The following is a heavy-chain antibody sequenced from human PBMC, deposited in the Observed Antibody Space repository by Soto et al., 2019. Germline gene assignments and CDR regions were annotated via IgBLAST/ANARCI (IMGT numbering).Heavy chain of an antibody. CDR1: GGSISSGCYY. V-gene: IGHV4-31*02. Sequence: SETLSLTCTVSGGSISSGCYYWSWIRQHPGKGLEWIGYIYYSGSTYYNPSLKSRVTISVDTSKNQFSLKLSSVTAADTAVYYCARDRFRGAAYYYGMDVWGQGTTVTVSS. CDR3: ARDRFRGAAYYYGMDV. D-gene: IGHD2-15*01. CDR2: IYYSGST. J-gene: IGHJ6*02.